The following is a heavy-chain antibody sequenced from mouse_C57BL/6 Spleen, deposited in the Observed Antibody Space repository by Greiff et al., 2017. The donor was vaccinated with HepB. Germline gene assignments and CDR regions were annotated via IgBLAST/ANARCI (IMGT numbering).Heavy chain of an antibody. V-gene: IGHV1-80*01. J-gene: IGHJ3*01. CDR3: ARTYYYGISPLAY. CDR1: GYAFSSYW. Sequence: VQLQQSGAELVKPGASVKISCKASGYAFSSYWMNWVKQRPGKGLEWIGQIYPGDGDTNYNGKFKGKATLTADKSSSTAYMQLSSLTSEDSAVYFCARTYYYGISPLAYWGQGTLVTVSA. CDR2: IYPGDGDT. D-gene: IGHD1-1*01.